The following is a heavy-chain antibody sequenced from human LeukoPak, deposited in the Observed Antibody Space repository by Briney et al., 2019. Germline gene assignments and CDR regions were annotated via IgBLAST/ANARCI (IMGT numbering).Heavy chain of an antibody. J-gene: IGHJ6*02. CDR3: ARAETGYSFQYYYYGMDV. CDR1: GYTFTSYG. D-gene: IGHD3-9*01. Sequence: ASVKVSCKASGYTFTSYGISWVRQAPGQGLEWMGWISAYNGNTNYAQKLQGRVTMTTDTSTSTAYMELRSLRSDDTAVYYCARAETGYSFQYYYYGMDVWGQGTTVTVPS. V-gene: IGHV1-18*01. CDR2: ISAYNGNT.